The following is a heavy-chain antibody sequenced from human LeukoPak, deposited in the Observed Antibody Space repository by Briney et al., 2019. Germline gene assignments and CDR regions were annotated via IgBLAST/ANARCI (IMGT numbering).Heavy chain of an antibody. J-gene: IGHJ4*02. CDR3: ARELYYGSGSYYNIAHFDY. D-gene: IGHD3-10*01. V-gene: IGHV7-4-1*02. CDR2: INTNTGNP. Sequence: ASVKVSCKASGYTLTSYPMNWVRQAPGQGLEWTGWINTNTGNPRYAQGFTGRFVFSLDTSVSTAYLQISSLKAEDTAVYYCARELYYGSGSYYNIAHFDYWGQGTLVTVSS. CDR1: GYTLTSYP.